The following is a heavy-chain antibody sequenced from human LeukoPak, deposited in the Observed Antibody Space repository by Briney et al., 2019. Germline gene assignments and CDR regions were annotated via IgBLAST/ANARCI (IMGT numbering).Heavy chain of an antibody. CDR1: GFIFSSYW. CDR3: ARRKQWLEHAFDI. V-gene: IGHV3-20*01. D-gene: IGHD6-19*01. CDR2: INWNGGST. Sequence: PGGSLRLSCAASGFIFSSYWMSWVRQAPGKGLEWVSGINWNGGSTGYADSVKGRFTISRDNAKNSLYLQMNSLRAEDTALYHCARRKQWLEHAFDIWGQGTMVTVSS. J-gene: IGHJ3*02.